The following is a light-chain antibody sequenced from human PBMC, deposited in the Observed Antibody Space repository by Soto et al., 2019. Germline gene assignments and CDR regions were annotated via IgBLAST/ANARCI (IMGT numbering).Light chain of an antibody. CDR1: QSVSSSY. Sequence: IVGTQSPGPLYLSPGERATLSCRASQSVSSSYLAWYQQKPGQAPRLLIYGASSRATGIPDRFSGSGSGTDFTLTISRLEPEDFAVYYCQQDGSSPLTFGGGTKVDIK. CDR2: GAS. J-gene: IGKJ4*01. CDR3: QQDGSSPLT. V-gene: IGKV3-20*01.